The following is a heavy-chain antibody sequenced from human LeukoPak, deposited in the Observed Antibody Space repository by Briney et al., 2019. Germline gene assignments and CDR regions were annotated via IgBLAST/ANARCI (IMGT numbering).Heavy chain of an antibody. D-gene: IGHD4-17*01. CDR1: GFTVSSNY. Sequence: PGGSLRLSCAVSGFTVSSNYMSWVRQAPGKGLEGVSVMYSGGSTYYADSVKGRFTISRHNSKNPLYLEINSLRPDDTAVYYCARGGGDYNPFDYWGQGTLVTVSS. CDR2: MYSGGST. J-gene: IGHJ4*02. V-gene: IGHV3-53*04. CDR3: ARGGGDYNPFDY.